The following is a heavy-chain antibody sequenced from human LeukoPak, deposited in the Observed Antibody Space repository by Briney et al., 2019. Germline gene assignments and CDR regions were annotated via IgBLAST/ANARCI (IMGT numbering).Heavy chain of an antibody. CDR1: GYSISSGYY. D-gene: IGHD3-3*01. CDR3: ATLWRFDY. Sequence: ETLSLTCTVSGYSISSGYYWGWIRQPPGKGLEWIGSIYHSGSTYYNPSLKSRVTISVDTSKNQFSLKLSSVTAADTAVYYCATLWRFDYWGQGTLVTVSS. J-gene: IGHJ4*02. V-gene: IGHV4-38-2*02. CDR2: IYHSGST.